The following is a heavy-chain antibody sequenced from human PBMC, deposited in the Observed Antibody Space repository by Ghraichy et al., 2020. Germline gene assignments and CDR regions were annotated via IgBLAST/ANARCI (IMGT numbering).Heavy chain of an antibody. CDR2: IKQDGSEK. CDR1: GFTFSSFW. D-gene: IGHD2-15*01. J-gene: IGHJ6*02. V-gene: IGHV3-7*01. Sequence: LSLTCAASGFTFSSFWMSWVRQAPGKGLEWVANIKQDGSEKYFVDSVQGRFSNSRDNAEHSLYLQMNSLRAEDTAVYYCARVLHGYCSGGRYYSGDGMDVWGQGTTVTVSS. CDR3: ARVLHGYCSGGRYYSGDGMDV.